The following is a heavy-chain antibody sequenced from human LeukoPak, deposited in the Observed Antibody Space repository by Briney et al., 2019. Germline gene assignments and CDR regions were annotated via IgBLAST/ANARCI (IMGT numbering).Heavy chain of an antibody. CDR2: ISGSGGST. V-gene: IGHV3-23*01. D-gene: IGHD6-13*01. CDR1: GFTFSSYG. CDR3: AKASTSWYFNWFDP. J-gene: IGHJ5*02. Sequence: GGTLRLSCAASGFTFSSYGVSWVRQAPGKGLEWVSAISGSGGSTYYADSVKGRFTVSRDNSKNTLYFQMNNLRAEDTAVYYCAKASTSWYFNWFDPWGQGTLVTVSS.